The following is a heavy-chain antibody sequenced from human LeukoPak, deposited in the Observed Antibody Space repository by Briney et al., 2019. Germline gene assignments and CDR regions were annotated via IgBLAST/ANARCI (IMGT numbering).Heavy chain of an antibody. D-gene: IGHD4-17*01. CDR2: IHHSGST. CDR3: VRDWNGDFFDS. CDR1: GYSIGSGYY. J-gene: IGHJ4*02. Sequence: SETLSLTXAVSGYSIGSGYYWGWVREPPGKGLEWIASIHHSGSTYYNPSLKSRVTISVDMSNNQFSLRLHSMTAADTAVYYCVRDWNGDFFDSWGQGTLVTVSS. V-gene: IGHV4-38-2*02.